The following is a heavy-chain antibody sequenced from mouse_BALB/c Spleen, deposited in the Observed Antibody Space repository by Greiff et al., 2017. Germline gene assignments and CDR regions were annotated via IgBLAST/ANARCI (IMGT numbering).Heavy chain of an antibody. CDR2: INPSNGRT. J-gene: IGHJ2*01. V-gene: IGHV1S81*02. CDR3: ARGIFDY. Sequence: QVQLQQPGAELVKPGASVKLSCKASGYTFTSYWMHWVKQRPGQGLEWIGEINPSNGRTNYNEKFKSKATLTVDKSSSTAHMQLSSLTSEDSAVYYCARGIFDYWGQGTTLTVSS. CDR1: GYTFTSYW.